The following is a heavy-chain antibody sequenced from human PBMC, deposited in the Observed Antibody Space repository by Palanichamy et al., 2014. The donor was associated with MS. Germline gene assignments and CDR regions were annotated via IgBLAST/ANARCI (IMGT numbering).Heavy chain of an antibody. CDR2: INPSGGST. Sequence: VQLVQSGAEVKKAWGLSEGSCKASGYTFTSYYMHWVRQAPGQGLEWMGIINPSGGSTSYAQKFQGRVTMTRDTSTSTVYMELSSLRSEDTAVYYCARAGDRSYVANWFDPWGQGTLVTVFS. CDR3: ARAGDRSYVANWFDP. D-gene: IGHD1-26*01. J-gene: IGHJ5*02. CDR1: GYTFTSYY. V-gene: IGHV1-46*01.